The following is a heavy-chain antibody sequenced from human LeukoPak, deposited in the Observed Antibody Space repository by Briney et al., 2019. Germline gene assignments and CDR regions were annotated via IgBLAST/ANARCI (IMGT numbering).Heavy chain of an antibody. CDR3: ARDRSVRYFDY. Sequence: AGGSLRLSCAASGFTSSSYGIHWLRQARAKGLEWVAFIWYDGSKKYYADSVKGRFPISRDTPQNTLYLQMNSLRAEDTAVYYCARDRSVRYFDYWGQGALVTVSS. CDR1: GFTSSSYG. D-gene: IGHD2-15*01. CDR2: IWYDGSKK. J-gene: IGHJ4*02. V-gene: IGHV3-33*01.